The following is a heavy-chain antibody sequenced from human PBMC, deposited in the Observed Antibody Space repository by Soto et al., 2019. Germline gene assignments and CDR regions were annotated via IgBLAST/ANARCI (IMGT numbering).Heavy chain of an antibody. D-gene: IGHD3-16*01. CDR2: INHVGGT. Sequence: PSETLSLTGAVYGGFLSESYWTWIRQPPGKGLEWIGEINHVGGTNYNPSLKSRVTMSVDTSQNQFSLRLISVTAADTAMYFCVRIRYQLPSSVLWLDPWGQGPPVTVSS. CDR1: GGFLSESY. J-gene: IGHJ5*02. CDR3: VRIRYQLPSSVLWLDP. V-gene: IGHV4-34*01.